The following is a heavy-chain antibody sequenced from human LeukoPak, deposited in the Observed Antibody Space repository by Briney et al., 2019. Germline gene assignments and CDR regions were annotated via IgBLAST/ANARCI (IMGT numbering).Heavy chain of an antibody. J-gene: IGHJ4*02. D-gene: IGHD5-24*01. V-gene: IGHV3-48*01. CDR1: GFTFSSYS. Sequence: GGSLRLSCAASGFTFSSYSMNWGRQGPGERLEWISYISGTSSIIYYTPSVKGRFTISRDNGKYSLYLRMNSLSAEDTAVYYCARATLRDGYNLDGFDYWGQGTLVTVSS. CDR3: ARATLRDGYNLDGFDY. CDR2: ISGTSSII.